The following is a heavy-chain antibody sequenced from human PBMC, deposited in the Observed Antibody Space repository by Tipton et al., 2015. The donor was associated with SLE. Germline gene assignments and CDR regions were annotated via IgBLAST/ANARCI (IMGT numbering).Heavy chain of an antibody. Sequence: TLSLTCTVSGGSISNTRYYWAWVRQPPRGGLEWIGSISHAGNTYSNPSLKSRLTISLDTSRNQISLELTSVTAAETAMYFCARETGSGPAALWGQGTMVTVSS. D-gene: IGHD5-12*01. J-gene: IGHJ3*01. CDR2: ISHAGNT. CDR1: GGSISNTRYY. V-gene: IGHV4-39*07. CDR3: ARETGSGPAAL.